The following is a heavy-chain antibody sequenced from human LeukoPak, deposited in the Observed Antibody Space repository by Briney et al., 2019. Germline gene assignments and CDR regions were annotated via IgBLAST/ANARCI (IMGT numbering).Heavy chain of an antibody. CDR2: INQDGGTT. CDR1: GFTFSSLW. CDR3: TKDREGPNQYHMDV. V-gene: IGHV3-7*01. J-gene: IGHJ6*03. Sequence: GGSLRLSCAASGFTFSSLWMSWVRQAPGRGPEWVANINQDGGTTYYVASVKGRFTISRDNAKNSLSLQMSSLRAEDTAVYYCTKDREGPNQYHMDVWGKGTTVNVSS.